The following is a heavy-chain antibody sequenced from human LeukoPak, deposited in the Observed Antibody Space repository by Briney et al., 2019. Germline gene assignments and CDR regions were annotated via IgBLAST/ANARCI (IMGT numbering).Heavy chain of an antibody. CDR3: ARPKWELLPVALFDF. Sequence: ASVKVSCKASGYTFTGYYIHWVRQAPGQGLEWMGWINPNSGGTIYAQKFQGRVTMTRDTSISTAYMELSRLRSDDTAVYYCARPKWELLPVALFDFWGQGTLVTVSS. CDR2: INPNSGGT. V-gene: IGHV1-2*02. D-gene: IGHD1-26*01. J-gene: IGHJ4*02. CDR1: GYTFTGYY.